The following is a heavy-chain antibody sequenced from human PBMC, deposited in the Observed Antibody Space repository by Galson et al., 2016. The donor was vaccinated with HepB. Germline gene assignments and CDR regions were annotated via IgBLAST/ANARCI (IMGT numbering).Heavy chain of an antibody. CDR1: GYTFASYG. CDR2: ISGYNGDT. V-gene: IGHV1-18*04. Sequence: SVKVSCKASGYTFASYGISWVRQAPGQGLEWMGWISGYNGDTYYAPSPQGRVAITTDTSTSTAYLELTSLRYDDTAVYFCAREAGTTPYNWFDPWGQGTLVSDSS. CDR3: AREAGTTPYNWFDP. D-gene: IGHD1-1*01. J-gene: IGHJ5*02.